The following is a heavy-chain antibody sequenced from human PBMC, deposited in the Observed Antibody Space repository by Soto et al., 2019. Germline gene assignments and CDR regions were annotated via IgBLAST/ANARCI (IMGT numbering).Heavy chain of an antibody. CDR1: GLTFSNFR. CDR2: LSGSGDNT. V-gene: IGHV3-23*01. D-gene: IGHD2-8*02. Sequence: SESGGGFVQPGGSLRLSCIVSGLTFSNFRMTWVRQAPGRGLEWVSSLSGSGDNTYYADFVNGRFIISRDNSKNTLYLQMNNLRGEDTAIYYCAHQATGAFSPLDSWGQGTLVTVSS. CDR3: AHQATGAFSPLDS. J-gene: IGHJ5*01.